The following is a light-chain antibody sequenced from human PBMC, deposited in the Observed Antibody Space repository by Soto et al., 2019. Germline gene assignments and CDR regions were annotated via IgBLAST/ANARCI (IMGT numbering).Light chain of an antibody. Sequence: QSALTQPASVSGSPGQSITISCTGTSSDVGGYNYVSWYQQHPGEAPKPMIYEVSNRPSGVSNRFSGSKSGNTASLTISGLQAEDEADYYCSSYTSSSIDYVFGTGTKLTVL. J-gene: IGLJ1*01. CDR3: SSYTSSSIDYV. CDR1: SSDVGGYNY. CDR2: EVS. V-gene: IGLV2-14*01.